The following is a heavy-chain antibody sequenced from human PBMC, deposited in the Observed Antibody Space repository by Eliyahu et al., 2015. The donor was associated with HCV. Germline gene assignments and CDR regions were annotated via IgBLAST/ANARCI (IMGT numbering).Heavy chain of an antibody. J-gene: IGHJ4*02. Sequence: EVQLLESGGDLVQPGGSLRLSCAAXGFXXTLYAMXWVRPAPGKGLGWVSTXXGSGGGGTFYADSVKGRFTISRDDSKNTVSLQMNSLRVEDSAVYYCARHHRLQVVMHDYWGQGTLVTVSS. D-gene: IGHD3-22*01. CDR2: XXGSGGGGT. CDR1: GFXXTLYA. CDR3: ARHHRLQVVMHDY. V-gene: IGHV3-23*01.